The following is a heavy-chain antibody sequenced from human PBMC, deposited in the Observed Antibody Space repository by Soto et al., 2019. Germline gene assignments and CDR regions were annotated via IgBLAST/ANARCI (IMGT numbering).Heavy chain of an antibody. J-gene: IGHJ4*02. CDR3: ARHPKMGAAVDY. D-gene: IGHD1-26*01. Sequence: QVQLQESGPGLVKPSQTLSLTCTVSGGSISSGDYYWSWIRQPPGKGLEWIGYIYFSGSTYYNPSLKSRVTISVNTSKNQFSLNLRSVTAADTAVYYCARHPKMGAAVDYWGQGTLVSVSS. CDR2: IYFSGST. V-gene: IGHV4-30-4*01. CDR1: GGSISSGDYY.